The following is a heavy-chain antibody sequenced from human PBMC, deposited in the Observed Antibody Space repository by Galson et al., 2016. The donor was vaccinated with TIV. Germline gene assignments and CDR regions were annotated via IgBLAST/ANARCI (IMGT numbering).Heavy chain of an antibody. V-gene: IGHV1-69*13. CDR3: ARSNSYNFYYMAV. D-gene: IGHD2/OR15-2a*01. J-gene: IGHJ6*03. CDR1: GVTFSSYA. CDR2: LIPMFGIT. Sequence: QSGAEVKMPGASVKVSCKASGVTFSSYAISWVRQAPGQGLEWMGGLIPMFGITNYAQRFRGRVTITADGSTSTAYMELSSLRSEDTAVYYCARSNSYNFYYMAVWGQGTTVTVSS.